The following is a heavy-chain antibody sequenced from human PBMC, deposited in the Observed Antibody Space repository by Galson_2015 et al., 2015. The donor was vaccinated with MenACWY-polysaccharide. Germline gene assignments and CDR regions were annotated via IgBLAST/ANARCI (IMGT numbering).Heavy chain of an antibody. V-gene: IGHV3-7*01. D-gene: IGHD2-21*01. J-gene: IGHJ4*02. CDR2: INPDGSEK. Sequence: SLRLSCAASGFSFSGHWMTWVRPAPGKGLEWVANINPDGSEKYYVDSVKGRFLISRDNAKNSVYLQMNGLRVEDTAMYYCGKHFDWAFDYRGQGALVTVSS. CDR1: GFSFSGHW. CDR3: GKHFDWAFDY.